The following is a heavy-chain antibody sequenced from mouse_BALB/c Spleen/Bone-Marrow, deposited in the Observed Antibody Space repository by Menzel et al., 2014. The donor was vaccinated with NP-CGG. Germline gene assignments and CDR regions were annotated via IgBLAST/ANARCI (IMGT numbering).Heavy chain of an antibody. V-gene: IGHV1-67*01. D-gene: IGHD2-2*01. CDR2: ISTYSGNT. CDR1: GYTFTDYA. CDR3: ARSGYGYDWFAY. Sequence: QVQLKQSGPELVRPGVSVKISCKGSGYTFTDYAMHWVKQSHAKSLEWIGVISTYSGNTNYNQKFKGKATMTVDKSASNAYMELARLTSEDSAIYYCARSGYGYDWFAYWGQGTLVTVSA. J-gene: IGHJ3*01.